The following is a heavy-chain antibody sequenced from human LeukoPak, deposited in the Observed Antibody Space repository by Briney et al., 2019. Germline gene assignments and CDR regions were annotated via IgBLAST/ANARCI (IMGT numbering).Heavy chain of an antibody. J-gene: IGHJ4*02. CDR2: ISGSGGST. D-gene: IGHD6-6*01. CDR3: ARGLYSSSP. CDR1: GFTFSNYA. V-gene: IGHV3-23*01. Sequence: TGGSLRLSCAASGFTFSNYAMSRVRQAPGKGLEWVSAISGSGGSTYYADSVKGRFTISRDNSKNTLYLQMNNLRVEDTAVYYCARGLYSSSPWGQGTLVTVSS.